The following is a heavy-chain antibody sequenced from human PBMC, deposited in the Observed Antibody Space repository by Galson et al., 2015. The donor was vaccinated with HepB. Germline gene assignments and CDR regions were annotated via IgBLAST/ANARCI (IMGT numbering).Heavy chain of an antibody. J-gene: IGHJ4*02. CDR1: GFTFTSFS. CDR2: ISYDGNIK. Sequence: SLRLSCAASGFTFTSFSMHWVRQAPGKGLDWVAGISYDGNIKYYADSVKGRFTISRDNSKDTLYLQMNSLRTEDTAVYYCCSSRRTGPRGRHLDYWGQGTLVTVPS. V-gene: IGHV3-30-3*01. CDR3: CSSRRTGPRGRHLDY. D-gene: IGHD2-15*01.